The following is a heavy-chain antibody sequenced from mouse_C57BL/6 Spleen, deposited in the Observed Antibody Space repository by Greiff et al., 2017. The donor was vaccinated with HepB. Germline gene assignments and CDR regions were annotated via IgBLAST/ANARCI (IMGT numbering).Heavy chain of an antibody. CDR2: IDPSDSET. V-gene: IGHV1-52*01. J-gene: IGHJ2*01. D-gene: IGHD1-1*01. Sequence: QVQLKQPGAELVRPGSSVKLSCKASGYTFTSYWMHWVKQRPIQGLEWIGNIDPSDSETHYNQKFKDKATLTVDKSSSTAYMQLSSLTSEDSAVYYCARSDYYGRSYFDYWGQGTTLTVSS. CDR1: GYTFTSYW. CDR3: ARSDYYGRSYFDY.